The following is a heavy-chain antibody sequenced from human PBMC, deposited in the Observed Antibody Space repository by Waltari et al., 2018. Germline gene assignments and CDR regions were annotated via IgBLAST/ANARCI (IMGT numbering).Heavy chain of an antibody. CDR3: ARAIVGATTVDY. J-gene: IGHJ4*02. V-gene: IGHV3-21*01. Sequence: EVQLVESGGGLVKPGGSLRLSCAASGFTFSSYSMNWVRQAPGKGLEWVSSISRSSSYIYYADSVKGRVTISRDNAKNSLYLQMNSLRAEDTAVYYCARAIVGATTVDYWGQGTLVTVSS. CDR2: ISRSSSYI. D-gene: IGHD1-26*01. CDR1: GFTFSSYS.